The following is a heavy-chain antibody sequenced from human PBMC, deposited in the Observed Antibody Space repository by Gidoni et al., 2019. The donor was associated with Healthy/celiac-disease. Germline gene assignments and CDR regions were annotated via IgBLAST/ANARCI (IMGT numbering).Heavy chain of an antibody. Sequence: EVQLLESWGGLVQPGGSLRLSCAAAGFTFSSYAMSWVRQAPGKGLEWVSASSGSGGSTYYADSVKGRFTISRDNSKNTLYLQMNSLRAEDTAVYYCAKSAVRGVIITWYFDYWGQGTLVTVSS. V-gene: IGHV3-23*01. J-gene: IGHJ4*02. CDR3: AKSAVRGVIITWYFDY. CDR1: GFTFSSYA. D-gene: IGHD3-10*01. CDR2: SSGSGGST.